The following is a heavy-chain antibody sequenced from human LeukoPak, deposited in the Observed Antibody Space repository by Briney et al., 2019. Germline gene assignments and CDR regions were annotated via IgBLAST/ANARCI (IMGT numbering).Heavy chain of an antibody. CDR2: IYYSGST. CDR1: GGSISSYY. D-gene: IGHD3-3*01. V-gene: IGHV4-59*01. J-gene: IGHJ3*02. CDR3: ARDRMYDFWSGYSHDAFDI. Sequence: SETLSLTCTVSGGSISSYYWSWLRQPPGKGLEWIGYIYYSGSTNYNPSLTSRVTISVDTSKNQFSLKLSSVTAADTAVYYCARDRMYDFWSGYSHDAFDIWGQGTMVTVSS.